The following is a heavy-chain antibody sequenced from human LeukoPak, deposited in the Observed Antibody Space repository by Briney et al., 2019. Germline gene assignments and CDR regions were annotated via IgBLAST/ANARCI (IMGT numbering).Heavy chain of an antibody. CDR2: VYDSGGT. J-gene: IGHJ4*02. Sequence: SETLSLTCTVSGVSISGYYWSWVRQPPEKGLEWIGYVYDSGGTNYNPSLKSRVTISVDTSKNQFSLNLSSVTAADTAVYYCARGHYYDSSGDYWGQGTLVTVSS. V-gene: IGHV4-59*01. D-gene: IGHD3-22*01. CDR1: GVSISGYY. CDR3: ARGHYYDSSGDY.